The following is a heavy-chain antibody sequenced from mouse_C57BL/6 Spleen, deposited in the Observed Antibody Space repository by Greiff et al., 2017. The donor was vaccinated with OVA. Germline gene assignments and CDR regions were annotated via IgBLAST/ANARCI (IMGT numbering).Heavy chain of an antibody. D-gene: IGHD2-3*01. CDR2: INPNNGGT. Sequence: VQLQQSGPELVKPGASVKISCKASGYTFTDYYMNWVKQSHGKSLEWIGDINPNNGGTSYNQKFKGKATLTVDKSSSTAYMELRSLTSEDSAVYYCASGDGYYGYWGQGTTLTVSS. CDR3: ASGDGYYGY. J-gene: IGHJ2*01. CDR1: GYTFTDYY. V-gene: IGHV1-26*01.